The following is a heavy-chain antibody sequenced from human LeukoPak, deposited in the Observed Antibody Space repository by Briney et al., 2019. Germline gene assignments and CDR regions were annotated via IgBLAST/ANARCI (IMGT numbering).Heavy chain of an antibody. D-gene: IGHD2-21*01. CDR3: ASAREYCGSAECYDYFQY. V-gene: IGHV3-64*01. CDR2: ISTNGGRT. J-gene: IGHJ1*01. Sequence: GSLRLSCAASGFTFSSYAMHWVRQAPGKGLEYVSTISTNGGRTYYANSVKGRFTISGDNSKDTVYLQMNSLRAEDTALYYCASAREYCGSAECYDYFQYWGQGTLVTVSS. CDR1: GFTFSSYA.